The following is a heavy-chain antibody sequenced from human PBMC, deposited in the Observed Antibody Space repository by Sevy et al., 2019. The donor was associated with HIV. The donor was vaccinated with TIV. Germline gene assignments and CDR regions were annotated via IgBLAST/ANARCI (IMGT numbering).Heavy chain of an antibody. Sequence: GESLKISCAASGFTFSGSAMHWVRQASGKGLEWVGRIRSKANSYATAYAASVKGRFTISRDDSKNTAYLQMNSLKTEDTAVYYCTRSYDFWSGYGMDVWGQGTTVTVSS. CDR3: TRSYDFWSGYGMDV. CDR2: IRSKANSYAT. J-gene: IGHJ6*02. D-gene: IGHD3-3*01. V-gene: IGHV3-73*01. CDR1: GFTFSGSA.